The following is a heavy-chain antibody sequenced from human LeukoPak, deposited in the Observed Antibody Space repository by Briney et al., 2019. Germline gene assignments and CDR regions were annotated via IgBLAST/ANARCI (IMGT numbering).Heavy chain of an antibody. CDR2: TYYRSKWYN. V-gene: IGHV6-1*01. CDR3: ASQVFVAGTAMGHYPFDY. Sequence: SQTLSLTCAISGDSVSINSAAWNWIRQSPSRGLEWLGRTYYRSKWYNDYAVSVKRRITINPDTSKNQFSLQLNSVTPEDTAVYYCASQVFVAGTAMGHYPFDYWGQGTLVTVSS. J-gene: IGHJ4*02. CDR1: GDSVSINSAA. D-gene: IGHD6-19*01.